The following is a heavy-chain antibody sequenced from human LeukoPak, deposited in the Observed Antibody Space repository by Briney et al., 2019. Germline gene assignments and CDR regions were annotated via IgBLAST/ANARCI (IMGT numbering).Heavy chain of an antibody. CDR2: ISYSGST. CDR3: ARRGYYDSSGYTGD. Sequence: SETLSLTCTVSGGSISSYYWSWIRQPPGKGLEWIGYISYSGSTNYNPSLKSRVTISVDKSKNQFSLKLSSVTAADTAVYYCARRGYYDSSGYTGDWGQGTLVTVSS. CDR1: GGSISSYY. J-gene: IGHJ4*02. V-gene: IGHV4-59*12. D-gene: IGHD3-22*01.